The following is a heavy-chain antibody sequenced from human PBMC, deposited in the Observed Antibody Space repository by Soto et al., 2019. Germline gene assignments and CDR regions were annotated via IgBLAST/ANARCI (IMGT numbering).Heavy chain of an antibody. Sequence: RVWCRVAEDRSTSYCVGLVIKMHGKGLEWMGIIYPGDSDTRYSPSFQGQVTISADKSISTAYLQWSSLKASDTAMYYCARRGYREGAYYFDYWGQGTLVTVSS. D-gene: IGHD5-18*01. CDR2: IYPGDSDT. CDR3: ARRGYREGAYYFDY. J-gene: IGHJ4*02. CDR1: EDRSTSYC. V-gene: IGHV5-51*01.